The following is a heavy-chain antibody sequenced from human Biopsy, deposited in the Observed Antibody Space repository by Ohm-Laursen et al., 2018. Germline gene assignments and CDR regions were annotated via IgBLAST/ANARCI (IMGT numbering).Heavy chain of an antibody. CDR1: GFSFGDHY. CDR3: AKEGRLLGIPHTYYFDS. D-gene: IGHD1-26*01. V-gene: IGHV3-72*01. Sequence: SLRLSCTASGFSFGDHYLDWVRQAPGEGLEWVGRARNKANSYTIEYAASVMGRFTISRDDSQNSPYLQMNSLQTEDTAVYFCAKEGRLLGIPHTYYFDSWGQGTLVTVSS. CDR2: ARNKANSYTI. J-gene: IGHJ4*02.